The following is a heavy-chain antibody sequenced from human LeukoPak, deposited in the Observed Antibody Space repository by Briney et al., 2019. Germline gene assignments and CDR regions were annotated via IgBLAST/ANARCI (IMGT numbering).Heavy chain of an antibody. J-gene: IGHJ6*03. CDR3: ARGYCSGGSCYSYYYYNYMDV. Sequence: PSETLSLTCTVSGGSISSYHWSWIRQPPGKGLECIGYIYYSGSTYYSPSLKSRVTISVDTSKNQFSLKLSSVTAADTAVYYCARGYCSGGSCYSYYYYNYMDVWGKGTTVTVSS. CDR2: IYYSGST. CDR1: GGSISSYH. V-gene: IGHV4-59*12. D-gene: IGHD2-15*01.